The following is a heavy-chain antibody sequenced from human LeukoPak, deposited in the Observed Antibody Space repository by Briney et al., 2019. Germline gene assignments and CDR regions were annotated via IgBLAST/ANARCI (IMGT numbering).Heavy chain of an antibody. CDR1: GYTFTSNY. CDR3: ATDMGELTNY. J-gene: IGHJ4*02. CDR2: ISPSGGST. D-gene: IGHD1-26*01. Sequence: ASVKVSCKAFGYTFTSNYMHWVRQAPGQGPEWMGVISPSGGSTTYAQKLQGRVTMTTDTSTSTAYMELRSLRSDDTAVYYCATDMGELTNYWGQGTLVTVSS. V-gene: IGHV1-46*01.